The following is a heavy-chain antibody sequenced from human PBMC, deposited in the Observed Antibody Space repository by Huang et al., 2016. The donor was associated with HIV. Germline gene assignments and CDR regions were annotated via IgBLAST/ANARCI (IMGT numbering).Heavy chain of an antibody. CDR1: GYTFTKYA. V-gene: IGHV1-3*01. CDR2: ITGANGNT. CDR3: AREGSDYVWGSYRLSWFDP. D-gene: IGHD3-16*02. J-gene: IGHJ5*02. Sequence: QVQLVQSGAEVKKPGASVKVSCKDSGYTFTKYALHWGRQAPGQRLEWMGWITGANGNTEYLEKVKGRVTITRDTSARTVYMELSSLRSEDTAVYYCAREGSDYVWGSYRLSWFDPWGQGTLVTVSS.